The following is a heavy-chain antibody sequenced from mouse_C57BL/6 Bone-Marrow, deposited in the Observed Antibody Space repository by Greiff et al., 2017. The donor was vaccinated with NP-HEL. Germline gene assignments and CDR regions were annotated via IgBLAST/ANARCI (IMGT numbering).Heavy chain of an antibody. CDR1: DSEVFPIAY. J-gene: IGHJ1*03. Sequence: QVPLQQSGSELRSPGSSVTLSCKDFDSEVFPIAYMSWVRQKPGHGFEWIGGILPSIGRTIYGEKFEDKATLEADTLSNTAYLVLNSLTSEVSAIYYCARGWLLPYWYFDVWGTGTTVTVSS. D-gene: IGHD2-3*01. CDR3: ARGWLLPYWYFDV. CDR2: ILPSIGRT. V-gene: IGHV15-2*01.